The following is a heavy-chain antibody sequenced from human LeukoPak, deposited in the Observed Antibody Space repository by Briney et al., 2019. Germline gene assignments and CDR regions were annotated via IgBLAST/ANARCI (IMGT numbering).Heavy chain of an antibody. CDR3: ARVRERSYYYV. J-gene: IGHJ4*02. CDR1: GGSISSGGYS. Sequence: PPETLSLTCAVSGGSISSGGYSWSWIRQPPGKGLEWIGYIYYSGSTYYNPSLKSRVTISVDTSKNQFSLKLSSVTAADTAVYYCARVRERSYYYVWGQGTLVTVSS. CDR2: IYYSGST. D-gene: IGHD3-10*02. V-gene: IGHV4-30-4*07.